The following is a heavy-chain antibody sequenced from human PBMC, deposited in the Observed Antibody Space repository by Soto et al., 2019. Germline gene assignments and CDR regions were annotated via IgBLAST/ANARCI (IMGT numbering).Heavy chain of an antibody. CDR1: GFTFDQYT. D-gene: IGHD3-16*01. J-gene: IGHJ6*03. CDR2: ITWHSGTI. CDR3: AKEMITFGDFNYYYMDV. Sequence: DVQLVESGGGLVQPGRSLRLACAASGFTFDQYTMHWVRQAPGKGLEWVSSITWHSGTIGYADSVKGRFTICRDNAKNSLYLQMNSLRGEDTALYYCAKEMITFGDFNYYYMDVWGNGTTVTVSS. V-gene: IGHV3-9*01.